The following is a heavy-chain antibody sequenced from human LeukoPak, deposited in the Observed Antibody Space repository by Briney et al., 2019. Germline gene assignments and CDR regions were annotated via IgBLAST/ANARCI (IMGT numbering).Heavy chain of an antibody. CDR2: INTDGTVA. CDR1: GFTFSKYW. Sequence: GGSLRLSCAASGFTFSKYWMLWVRQAPGKGLESVSRINTDGTVATYADSVKGRFTVSSDNADNTMFLQINSVRDEDTAVYYCATKQWLAPPPDSWGQGTPVTVSS. CDR3: ATKQWLAPPPDS. V-gene: IGHV3-74*01. J-gene: IGHJ4*02. D-gene: IGHD6-19*01.